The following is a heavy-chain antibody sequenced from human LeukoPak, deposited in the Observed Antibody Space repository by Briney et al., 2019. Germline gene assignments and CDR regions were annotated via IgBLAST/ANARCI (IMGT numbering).Heavy chain of an antibody. CDR3: ARDGRYGSGSYNWFDP. CDR1: GGSISSGDYY. D-gene: IGHD3-10*01. V-gene: IGHV4-30-4*08. J-gene: IGHJ5*02. CDR2: IYYSGST. Sequence: SETLSLTCTVSGGSISSGDYYWRWIRQPPGKGLEWIGYIYYSGSTYYNPSLKSRVTISVDTSKNQFSLKLSSVTAADTAVYYCARDGRYGSGSYNWFDPWGQGTLVTVSS.